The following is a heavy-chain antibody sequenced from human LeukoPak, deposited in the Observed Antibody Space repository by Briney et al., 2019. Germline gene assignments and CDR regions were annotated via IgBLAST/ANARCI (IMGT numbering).Heavy chain of an antibody. D-gene: IGHD3-22*01. V-gene: IGHV3-33*01. J-gene: IGHJ5*02. CDR1: GFTFSYYG. Sequence: GGSLRLSCAASGFTFSYYGMQWVRQAPGKGLEWVALIWHDGGKRYYADSVKGRFTISRDNSKNTLYLQMTTLRAEDTAVYYCARDADTSEFFSWLDLWGQGTLVTASS. CDR2: IWHDGGKR. CDR3: ARDADTSEFFSWLDL.